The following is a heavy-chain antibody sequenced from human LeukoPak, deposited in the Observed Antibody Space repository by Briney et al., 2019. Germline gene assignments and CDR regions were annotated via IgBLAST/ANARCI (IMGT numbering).Heavy chain of an antibody. CDR3: AKDGYPLGYCSSTSCPYYFNY. Sequence: GGSLTLSCAASGFTFSSYGMHWVRPAPGKGLEWVAVISYDGSDKYYADSVKGRFTISRDNSKNTLYLQMNSLRTEDTAVYYCAKDGYPLGYCSSTSCPYYFNYWGQGTLVTVSS. D-gene: IGHD2-2*01. CDR2: ISYDGSDK. V-gene: IGHV3-30*18. CDR1: GFTFSSYG. J-gene: IGHJ4*02.